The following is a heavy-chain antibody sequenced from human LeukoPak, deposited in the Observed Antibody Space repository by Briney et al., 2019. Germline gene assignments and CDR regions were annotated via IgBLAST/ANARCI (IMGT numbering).Heavy chain of an antibody. D-gene: IGHD3-10*01. Sequence: ASVKVSCKVSGYTFTGHYMHWVRQAPGQGLEWMGWINPNSGGTNSAQKFQGRVTMTRDTSISTVYMELSSLRSDDTAVYYCARAYGSGSYFAFDIWGQGTMVTVSS. J-gene: IGHJ3*02. V-gene: IGHV1-2*02. CDR3: ARAYGSGSYFAFDI. CDR2: INPNSGGT. CDR1: GYTFTGHY.